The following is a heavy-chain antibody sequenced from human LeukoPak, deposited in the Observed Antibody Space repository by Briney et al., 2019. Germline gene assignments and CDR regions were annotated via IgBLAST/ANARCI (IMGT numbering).Heavy chain of an antibody. CDR2: ISGSGGST. CDR1: GFTFSSYA. D-gene: IGHD2-2*01. CDR3: AKDPLYCSSTSCYVHYFDY. J-gene: IGHJ4*02. V-gene: IGHV3-23*01. Sequence: GGSLRLSCAASGFTFSSYAMSWVRQAPGKGLEWVSAISGSGGSTYYADSVKGRFTISRDNSKNTLYLQMNSLRAEDTAVYYCAKDPLYCSSTSCYVHYFDYWGQGTLVTVSS.